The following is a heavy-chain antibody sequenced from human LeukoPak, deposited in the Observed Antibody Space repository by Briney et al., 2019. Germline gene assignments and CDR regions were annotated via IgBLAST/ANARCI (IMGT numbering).Heavy chain of an antibody. V-gene: IGHV3-23*01. J-gene: IGHJ4*02. D-gene: IGHD3-16*01. CDR1: GFTFSSYA. CDR2: ISGSGGST. CDR3: GRGGSPPTFAY. Sequence: GGSLRLSCAASGFTFSSYAMSWVRQAPGKGLEWVSAISGSGGSTYYADFVKGRFTISRDNSKNTLYLQMNSLRAEDTAVYYWGRGGSPPTFAYGGQGTLVPVPS.